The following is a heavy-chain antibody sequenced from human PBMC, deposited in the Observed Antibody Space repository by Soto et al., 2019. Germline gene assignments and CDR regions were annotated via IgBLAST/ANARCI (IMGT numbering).Heavy chain of an antibody. J-gene: IGHJ4*02. CDR3: ARESEDLTSNFDY. V-gene: IGHV3-21*06. CDR2: ISSSTNYI. Sequence: PGGSLRLSCAASGFTFTRYSMNWVRQAPRKGLEWVSSISSSTNYIYYGDSMKGRFTISRDNAKNSLYLEMNSLRAEDTAVYYCARESEDLTSNFDYWGQGILVTVSS. CDR1: GFTFTRYS.